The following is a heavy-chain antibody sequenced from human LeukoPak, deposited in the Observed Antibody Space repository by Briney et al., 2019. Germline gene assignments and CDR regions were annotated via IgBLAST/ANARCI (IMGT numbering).Heavy chain of an antibody. J-gene: IGHJ6*02. Sequence: GGSLRLSCAASGFTFSSYAMSWVRQAPGKGLEWVSAISGSGGSTYYADSVKGRLTISRDNSKNTLYLQMNSLRAEDTAVYYCAKGGNYYGSGSYYKSNYYYYYGMDVWGQGTTVTVSS. CDR2: ISGSGGST. D-gene: IGHD3-10*01. CDR1: GFTFSSYA. V-gene: IGHV3-23*01. CDR3: AKGGNYYGSGSYYKSNYYYYYGMDV.